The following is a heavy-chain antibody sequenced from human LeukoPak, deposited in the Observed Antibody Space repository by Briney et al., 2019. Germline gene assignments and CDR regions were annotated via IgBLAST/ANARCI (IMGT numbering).Heavy chain of an antibody. V-gene: IGHV3-74*01. CDR1: GFTFSSYW. Sequence: PGGSLRLSCAASGFTFSSYWMHWVRQAPGKGLVWAPRISSDGSSTSYADSVKGRFTISRDNAKDTLYLQMNSLRAEDTAVYYCARVVYCTRTSCPLDSWGQGTLVTVSP. CDR2: ISSDGSST. CDR3: ARVVYCTRTSCPLDS. J-gene: IGHJ4*02. D-gene: IGHD2-2*01.